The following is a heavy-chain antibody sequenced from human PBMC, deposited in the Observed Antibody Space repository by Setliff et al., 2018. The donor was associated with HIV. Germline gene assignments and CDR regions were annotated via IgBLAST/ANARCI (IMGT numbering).Heavy chain of an antibody. J-gene: IGHJ6*02. CDR1: GGTFSGYA. D-gene: IGHD3-3*01. CDR2: INPHTGVT. V-gene: IGHV1-2*02. CDR3: ARDLRDGFEEWFSTLDDGMDV. Sequence: GASVKVSCKAPGGTFSGYAFSWVRQAPGQGLEWMGNINPHTGVTKYAEKFQGRVTMTRDTSINTIYMELSRLRSDDTAVYYCARDLRDGFEEWFSTLDDGMDVWGQGTTVTVSS.